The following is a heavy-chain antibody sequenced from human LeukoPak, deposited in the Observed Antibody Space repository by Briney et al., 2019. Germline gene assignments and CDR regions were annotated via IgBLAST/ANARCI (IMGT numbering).Heavy chain of an antibody. Sequence: SETLSLTCTVSGGSISSGGYYWSWIRQHPGQGLEWIGYIYYSGSTYYNPSLKSRVTISVDTSKNQFSLKLSSVTAADTAVYYCASTDYSKYGGMDVWGQGTTVTVSS. V-gene: IGHV4-31*03. D-gene: IGHD4-11*01. CDR3: ASTDYSKYGGMDV. CDR1: GGSISSGGYY. J-gene: IGHJ6*02. CDR2: IYYSGST.